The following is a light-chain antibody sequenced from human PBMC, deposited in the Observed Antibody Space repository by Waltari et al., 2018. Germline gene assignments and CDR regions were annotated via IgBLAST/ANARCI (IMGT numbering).Light chain of an antibody. CDR1: NIETKT. Sequence: SYVLTQPPSVSVAPGQAATFTCEGNNIETKTVHWYQQKAGQAPLLVVYDDGDRPSGIPERFSGSNSGSTATLTISRVEAGDEADYFCQVWDTRSDHVVFGGGTKLTVL. CDR3: QVWDTRSDHVV. CDR2: DDG. J-gene: IGLJ2*01. V-gene: IGLV3-21*02.